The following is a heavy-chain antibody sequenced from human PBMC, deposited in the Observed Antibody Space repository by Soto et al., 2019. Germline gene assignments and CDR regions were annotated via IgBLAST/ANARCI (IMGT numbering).Heavy chain of an antibody. CDR2: IIPIFGTA. D-gene: IGHD2-15*01. Sequence: SVKVSCKACGGTFSSYAISWVRQAPGQGLEWMGGIIPIFGTANYAQKFQGRVTITADESTSTAYMELSSLRSEDTAVYYCARVSGGSSTPGYNWFDPWGQGTLVTVSS. J-gene: IGHJ5*02. V-gene: IGHV1-69*13. CDR3: ARVSGGSSTPGYNWFDP. CDR1: GGTFSSYA.